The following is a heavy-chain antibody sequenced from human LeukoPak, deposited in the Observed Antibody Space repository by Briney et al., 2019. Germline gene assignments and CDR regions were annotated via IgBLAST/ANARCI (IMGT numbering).Heavy chain of an antibody. J-gene: IGHJ6*02. Sequence: ASVKVSCKASGYTFTSYDINWVRQATGQGLEWMGWMNPNSGNTGYAQRFQGRVTMTRNTSISTACMELSSLRSEDTAVYYCARVRITMVRGVIKRNYYYYGMDVWGQGTTVTVSS. D-gene: IGHD3-10*01. CDR1: GYTFTSYD. CDR3: ARVRITMVRGVIKRNYYYYGMDV. CDR2: MNPNSGNT. V-gene: IGHV1-8*01.